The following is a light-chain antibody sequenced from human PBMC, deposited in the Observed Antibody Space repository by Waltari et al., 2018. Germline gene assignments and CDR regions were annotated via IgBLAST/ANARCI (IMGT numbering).Light chain of an antibody. CDR2: DVS. Sequence: QSALTQPASVSGSPGQSITISCPGTSRDLRAYNVATWYQEHPGKAPKLMIYDVSNRPSGVSNRFSGSKSGNTASLTISGLQAEDEADYYCSSYRSSSSYVFGTGTKVTVL. J-gene: IGLJ1*01. CDR3: SSYRSSSSYV. CDR1: SRDLRAYNV. V-gene: IGLV2-14*03.